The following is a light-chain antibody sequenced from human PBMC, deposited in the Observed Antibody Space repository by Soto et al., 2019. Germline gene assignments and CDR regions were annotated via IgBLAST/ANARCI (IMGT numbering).Light chain of an antibody. Sequence: QSALTQPASVSGSPGQSITISCTGTSSDVGSYNLVSWYQQHPGKAPKLMIYEGSKRPSGVSNRVSGSKSGNTASLTISGLQAEDEADYHCCSYAGSSTLVFGGGTKLTVL. CDR3: CSYAGSSTLV. CDR1: SSDVGSYNL. V-gene: IGLV2-23*01. J-gene: IGLJ3*02. CDR2: EGS.